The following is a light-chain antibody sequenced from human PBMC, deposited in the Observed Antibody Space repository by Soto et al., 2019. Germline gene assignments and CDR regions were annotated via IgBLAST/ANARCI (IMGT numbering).Light chain of an antibody. J-gene: IGKJ1*01. CDR1: QSISDT. CDR2: GAS. CDR3: PQYDNWPRT. Sequence: EIVMTQSPATLSVSPGGRATLSCRASQSISDTLAWYQQKPGQAPRLLIHGASTRATGFPARFSGSGSGTDFTLTISSLQSEDSAVYYCPQYDNWPRTFGQGTKVDIK. V-gene: IGKV3-15*01.